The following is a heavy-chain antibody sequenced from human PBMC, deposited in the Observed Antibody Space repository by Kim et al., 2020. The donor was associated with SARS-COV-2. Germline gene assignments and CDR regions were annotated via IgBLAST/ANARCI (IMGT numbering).Heavy chain of an antibody. Sequence: GGSLRLSCAASGFTFSSYGMHWVRQAPGKGLEWVAVISYDGSNKYYADSVKGRFTISRDNSKNTLYLQMNSLRAEDTAVYYCAKESGSGSDCGWSYYHYGMDDLG. CDR1: GFTFSSYG. V-gene: IGHV3-30*18. CDR3: AKESGSGSDCGWSYYHYGMDD. CDR2: ISYDGSNK. D-gene: IGHD3-10*01. J-gene: IGHJ6*01.